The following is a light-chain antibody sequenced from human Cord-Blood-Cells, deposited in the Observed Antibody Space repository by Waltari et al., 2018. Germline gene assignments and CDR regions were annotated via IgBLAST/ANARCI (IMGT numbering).Light chain of an antibody. CDR3: SSYTSSSTLVV. Sequence: QSALTQPASVSGSPGQSITISCTGTSSDVGGSNYVARYQQHPGKAPKLMLYEVSNRPSGVSNRFSGSKSCHTASLTISGLQAEDEADYYCSSYTSSSTLVVFGGGTKLTV. J-gene: IGLJ2*01. CDR1: SSDVGGSNY. V-gene: IGLV2-14*01. CDR2: EVS.